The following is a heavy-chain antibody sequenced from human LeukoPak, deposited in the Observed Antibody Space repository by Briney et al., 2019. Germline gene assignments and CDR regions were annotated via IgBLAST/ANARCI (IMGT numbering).Heavy chain of an antibody. Sequence: GGSLRLSFAASGFTFSSYAMSWVRQAPGKGLEWVSAISGSGGSTYYADSVKGRFTISRDNSKNTLYLQMNSLRAEDTAVYYCAKSRPEPYSGSYPPDYWGQGTLVTVSS. J-gene: IGHJ4*02. D-gene: IGHD1-26*01. CDR1: GFTFSSYA. CDR2: ISGSGGST. V-gene: IGHV3-23*01. CDR3: AKSRPEPYSGSYPPDY.